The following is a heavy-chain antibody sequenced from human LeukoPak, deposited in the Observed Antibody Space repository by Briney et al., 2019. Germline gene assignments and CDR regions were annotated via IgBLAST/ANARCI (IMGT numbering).Heavy chain of an antibody. Sequence: SETLSLTCTDSGASISSYYWSWVRQPPGKGLEWIGYIYYSGSTNYNPSLKSRVTISVDPSNNRFSLKLSSVTAADTAVYYCARHEDGYCSSTSCYGNWGQGTLVTVSS. D-gene: IGHD2-2*03. V-gene: IGHV4-59*08. CDR2: IYYSGST. CDR1: GASISSYY. J-gene: IGHJ4*02. CDR3: ARHEDGYCSSTSCYGN.